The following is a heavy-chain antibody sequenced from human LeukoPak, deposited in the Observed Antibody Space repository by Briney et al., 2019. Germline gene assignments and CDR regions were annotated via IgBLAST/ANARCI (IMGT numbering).Heavy chain of an antibody. CDR3: ASMAAADYFDY. V-gene: IGHV4-59*01. D-gene: IGHD6-13*01. CDR2: LYYSGST. CDR1: GGSISSYY. J-gene: IGHJ4*02. Sequence: PSETLSLTCTVSGGSISSYYWSWIRQPPGKGLEWIGYLYYSGSTNYNPSLKSRVTMSVDTWKNQFSLGLSALTAADTAVYYCASMAAADYFDYWGQGTLVTVSS.